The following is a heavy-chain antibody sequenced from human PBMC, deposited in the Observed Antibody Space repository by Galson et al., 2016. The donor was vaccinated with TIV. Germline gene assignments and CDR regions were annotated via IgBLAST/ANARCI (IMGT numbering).Heavy chain of an antibody. V-gene: IGHV3-23*01. CDR2: ISGGGGRT. CDR3: AKVPSSGFSYYYGIDV. CDR1: GFTFSSHA. J-gene: IGHJ6*02. D-gene: IGHD6-19*01. Sequence: SLRLSCAVSGFTFSSHAMSWVRQAPGKGLEWVSGISGGGGRTYYADSVKGRFTISRDNSHSTLFLQMNSLRAEDTAVYYCAKVPSSGFSYYYGIDVWGQGTTVTVA.